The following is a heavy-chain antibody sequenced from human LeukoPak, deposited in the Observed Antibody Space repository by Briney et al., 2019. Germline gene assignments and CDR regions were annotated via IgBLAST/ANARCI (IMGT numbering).Heavy chain of an antibody. CDR1: GFTFSSYA. CDR2: ISGSGGST. CDR3: TKDLGILSTVRGGNDAFDI. D-gene: IGHD3-10*01. J-gene: IGHJ3*02. Sequence: GGSLRLSCAASGFTFSSYAMSWVRQAPGKGLEWVSAISGSGGSTYYADSVKGRFTISRDNSKNTLYLQMNSLRAEDTAVYYCTKDLGILSTVRGGNDAFDIWGQGTMVTVSS. V-gene: IGHV3-23*01.